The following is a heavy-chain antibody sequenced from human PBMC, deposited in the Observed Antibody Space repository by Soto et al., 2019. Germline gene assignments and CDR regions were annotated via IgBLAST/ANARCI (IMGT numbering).Heavy chain of an antibody. D-gene: IGHD3-3*01. V-gene: IGHV4-34*01. J-gene: IGHJ6*04. CDR3: VRHRDFWSGSYYYYGMEV. Sequence: PSETLSLTCAVYCGSFSGYYWSCIRQPPGKGLEWIVEINHSGSTNYNPSLKSRVTISVDTSKNQFSLKLSSVTAADTAVYYCVRHRDFWSGSYYYYGMEVGGKGSTVT. CDR1: CGSFSGYY. CDR2: INHSGST.